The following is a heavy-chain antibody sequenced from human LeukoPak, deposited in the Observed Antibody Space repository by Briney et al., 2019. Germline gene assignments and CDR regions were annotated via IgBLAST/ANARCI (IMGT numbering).Heavy chain of an antibody. J-gene: IGHJ6*03. D-gene: IGHD2-8*01. CDR2: ISSSSSYI. CDR3: ARGRLLRYCTNGVCRPTPPYYYYMDV. Sequence: TGGSLRLSCAASGFTFSSYSMNWVRQAPGEGLEWVSSISSSSSYIYYADSVKGRFTISRDNAKNSLYLQMNSLRAEDTAVYYCARGRLLRYCTNGVCRPTPPYYYYMDVWGKGTTVTVSS. V-gene: IGHV3-21*01. CDR1: GFTFSSYS.